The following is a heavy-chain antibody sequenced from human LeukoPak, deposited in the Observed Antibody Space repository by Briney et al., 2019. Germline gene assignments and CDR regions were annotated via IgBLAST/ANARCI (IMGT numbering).Heavy chain of an antibody. J-gene: IGHJ5*02. CDR3: ARSWRYSYGYDFWFDP. D-gene: IGHD5-18*01. Sequence: GESLKISCKGSGYSFTSYWIGWVRQMPGKGLEWMGIIYPGDSDTRYSPSFQGQVTISADKSISTAYLQWSSLKASDTAMYYCARSWRYSYGYDFWFDPWAREPWSPSPQ. CDR2: IYPGDSDT. CDR1: GYSFTSYW. V-gene: IGHV5-51*01.